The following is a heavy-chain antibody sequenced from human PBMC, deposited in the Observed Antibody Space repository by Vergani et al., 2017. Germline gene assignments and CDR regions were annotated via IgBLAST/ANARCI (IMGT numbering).Heavy chain of an antibody. V-gene: IGHV1-69*13. CDR2: IIPIFGTT. Sequence: QGQLAQSGAEVKKPGSSVKVSCKASGGTFSSNPISWVRQAPGQGLEWMGRIIPIFGTTSYAQKFQGRVTILADESTSTAYMELSSLRSEDTAVYYCARDRELLRYYYYYGMDVWGQGTTVTVSS. D-gene: IGHD1-26*01. CDR3: ARDRELLRYYYYYGMDV. CDR1: GGTFSSNP. J-gene: IGHJ6*02.